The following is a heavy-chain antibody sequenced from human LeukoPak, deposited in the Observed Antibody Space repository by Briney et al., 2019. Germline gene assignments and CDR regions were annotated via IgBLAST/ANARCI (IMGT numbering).Heavy chain of an antibody. J-gene: IGHJ4*02. CDR1: GGSISSGGYY. CDR3: ARDSRSLRPLDY. CDR2: IYYSGST. Sequence: SQTLSLTCTVSGGSISSGGYYWSWIRQHPGKGLEWIGYIYYSGSTYYNPSPKSRVTISVDTSKNQFSLKLSSVTAADTAVYYCARDSRSLRPLDYWGQGTLVTVSS. V-gene: IGHV4-31*03. D-gene: IGHD6-25*01.